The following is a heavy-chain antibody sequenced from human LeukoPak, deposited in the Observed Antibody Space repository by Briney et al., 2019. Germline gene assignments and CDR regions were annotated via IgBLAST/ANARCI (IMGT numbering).Heavy chain of an antibody. V-gene: IGHV3-48*01. CDR3: ARDPYGSGSYYYDY. D-gene: IGHD3-10*01. J-gene: IGHJ4*01. Sequence: GGSLILSCAASGFTLSSYSMNWVRQAPGKGLEWVSFISSSSGTIYYADSVKGRFTISRDNAKNSLYLQMNSLRAEDTAVYYCARDPYGSGSYYYDYWGHGTLVTVSS. CDR2: ISSSSGTI. CDR1: GFTLSSYS.